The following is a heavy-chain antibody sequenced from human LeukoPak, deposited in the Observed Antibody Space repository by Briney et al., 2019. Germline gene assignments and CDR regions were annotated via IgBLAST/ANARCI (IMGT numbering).Heavy chain of an antibody. Sequence: PGGSLRLTCAASGFTFSSYAMHWVRQAPGKGLEWVAVISYDGGNKYYADSVKGRFTISRDNSKNTLYLQMNSLRAEDTAVYYCAREHVAGKGSYFQHWGQGTLVTVSS. CDR2: ISYDGGNK. V-gene: IGHV3-30*04. CDR3: AREHVAGKGSYFQH. J-gene: IGHJ1*01. D-gene: IGHD6-19*01. CDR1: GFTFSSYA.